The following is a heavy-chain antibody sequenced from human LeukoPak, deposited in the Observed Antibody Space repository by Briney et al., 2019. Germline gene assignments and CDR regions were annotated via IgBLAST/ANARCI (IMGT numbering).Heavy chain of an antibody. V-gene: IGHV4-39*01. J-gene: IGHJ3*02. Sequence: PSETLSLTCTVSGGSISSSSYYWGWIRQPPGKGLEWIGSIYYSGSTYYNPSLKSRVTTSVDTSKNQFSLKLSSVTAADTAVYYCARPGTKGYYYGSGSYPKHAFDIWGQGTMVTVSS. CDR3: ARPGTKGYYYGSGSYPKHAFDI. CDR1: GGSISSSSYY. D-gene: IGHD3-10*01. CDR2: IYYSGST.